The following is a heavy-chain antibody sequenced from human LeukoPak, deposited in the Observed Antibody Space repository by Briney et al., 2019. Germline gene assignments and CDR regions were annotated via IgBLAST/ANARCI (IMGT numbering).Heavy chain of an antibody. Sequence: SETLSLTCSVSGDSVSRSDSYWDWIRQPPGRGLEWIGTVYYSGRTYYSPSLKSRVTMSVDPSNNQFSLNLRSVTAADTAVYYCARRRYYDGSGYLEWGQGTLLSVSS. CDR3: ARRRYYDGSGYLE. CDR2: VYYSGRT. V-gene: IGHV4-39*01. CDR1: GDSVSRSDSY. D-gene: IGHD3-22*01. J-gene: IGHJ1*01.